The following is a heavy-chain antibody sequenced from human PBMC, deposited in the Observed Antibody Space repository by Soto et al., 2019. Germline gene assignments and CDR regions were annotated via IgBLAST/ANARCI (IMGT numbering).Heavy chain of an antibody. J-gene: IGHJ4*02. Sequence: QVQLVESGGGVVQPGRSLRLSCAASGFAFSSFVMQWVRQAPGKGLEWVAAISSDGSDKYYAVSVKGRFTMSRDNSKNTLYLQLSSLTTDDTAVYYCATLLGESYYSRHWGQGTLVVVSS. D-gene: IGHD1-26*01. CDR3: ATLLGESYYSRH. CDR2: ISSDGSDK. CDR1: GFAFSSFV. V-gene: IGHV3-30*03.